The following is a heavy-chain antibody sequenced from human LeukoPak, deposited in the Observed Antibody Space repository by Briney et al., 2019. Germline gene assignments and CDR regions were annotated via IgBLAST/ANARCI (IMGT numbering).Heavy chain of an antibody. CDR3: AKDTAVILTAPFDS. J-gene: IGHJ4*02. D-gene: IGHD2-21*01. CDR1: EFTFSSYA. V-gene: IGHV3-23*01. Sequence: GGSLRLSCAASEFTFSSYAMIWVRQAPGKGLEWVSAISGSGTNTYYSGSVRGRFTISRDNSNNRLYLQMNSVRAEDTAMYFCAKDTAVILTAPFDSWGQGTLVTVSS. CDR2: ISGSGTNT.